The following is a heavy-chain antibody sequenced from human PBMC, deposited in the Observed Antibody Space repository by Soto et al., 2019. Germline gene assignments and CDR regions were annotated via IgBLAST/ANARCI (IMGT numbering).Heavy chain of an antibody. CDR2: IIPIFGTA. V-gene: IGHV1-69*13. Sequence: EASVKVSCKASGGTFSSYAISWVRQAPGQGLEWMGGIIPIFGTANYAQKFQGRVTITADESTSTAYMELSSLRSEDTAVYYCARDQGGYSYGIPLDYWGQGTLVTVSS. CDR3: ARDQGGYSYGIPLDY. CDR1: GGTFSSYA. D-gene: IGHD5-18*01. J-gene: IGHJ4*02.